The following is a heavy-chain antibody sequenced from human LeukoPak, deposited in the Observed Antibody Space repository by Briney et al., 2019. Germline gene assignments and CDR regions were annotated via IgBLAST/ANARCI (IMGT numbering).Heavy chain of an antibody. CDR2: IKQDGSEK. D-gene: IGHD6-19*01. V-gene: IGHV3-7*01. Sequence: GGSLRLSCAASGFTFSSYWMSWVRQAPGKRLEWVANIKQDGSEKYYVDSVKGRFTISRDNAKNSLYLQMNSLRAEDTAVYYCARDSPPSIAVAYGIDYWGQGTLVTVSS. J-gene: IGHJ4*02. CDR3: ARDSPPSIAVAYGIDY. CDR1: GFTFSSYW.